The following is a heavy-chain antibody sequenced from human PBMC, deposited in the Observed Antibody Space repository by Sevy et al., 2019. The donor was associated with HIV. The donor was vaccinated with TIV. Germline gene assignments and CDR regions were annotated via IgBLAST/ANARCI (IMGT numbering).Heavy chain of an antibody. J-gene: IGHJ4*02. CDR3: ARGLIAIRRGGGYYFDY. V-gene: IGHV1-69*13. CDR1: GGTFSSYA. CDR2: IIPIFVTA. Sequence: ASVKVSCKASGGTFSSYAISWVRQAPGQGLEWMGGIIPIFVTANYAQRFQGRVPVTADESKSTAYMELSSLRSVDTAVYYCARGLIAIRRGGGYYFDYWGQGTLVTVSS. D-gene: IGHD6-6*01.